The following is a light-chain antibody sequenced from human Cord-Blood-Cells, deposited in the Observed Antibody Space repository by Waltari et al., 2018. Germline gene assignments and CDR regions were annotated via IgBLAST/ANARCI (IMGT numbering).Light chain of an antibody. J-gene: IGLJ3*02. CDR3: SSYTSSSTWV. CDR2: DVS. CDR1: SSDVGGYNY. V-gene: IGLV2-14*01. Sequence: QSALTQPASVSGSPGQSITISCTGTSSDVGGYNYVSWYQQHPGKAPKLIIYDVSKWPSGVSNRFSGSKSGNTASLTISGLQAEDEADYYCSSYTSSSTWVFGGGTKLTVL.